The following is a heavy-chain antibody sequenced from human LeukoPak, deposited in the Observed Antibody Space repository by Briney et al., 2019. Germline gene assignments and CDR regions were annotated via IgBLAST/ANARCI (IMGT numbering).Heavy chain of an antibody. Sequence: PGGSLRLSCTVSGFTVSSNSMSWVRQAPGKGLEWVSFIYSAGSTHYSDSVKGRFTISRDNSKNTLYLQMNSLRVDDTAVYHCARGTYTSGWLDYWGQGTLVTVSS. CDR3: ARGTYTSGWLDY. J-gene: IGHJ4*02. CDR1: GFTVSSNS. CDR2: IYSAGST. V-gene: IGHV3-53*01. D-gene: IGHD6-19*01.